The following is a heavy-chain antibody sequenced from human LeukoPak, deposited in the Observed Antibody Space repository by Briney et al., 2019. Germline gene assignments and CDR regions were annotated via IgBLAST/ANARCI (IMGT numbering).Heavy chain of an antibody. CDR1: GGSFSGYY. CDR2: INHSGST. J-gene: IGHJ4*02. V-gene: IGHV4-34*01. D-gene: IGHD6-19*01. Sequence: AETLSLTCAVYGGSFSGYYWSWIRQPPGKGLEWIGEINHSGSTNYNPSLKSRVTISVDTSKNQFSLKLSSVTAADTAVYYCASGSGALYYFDYWGQGTLVTVSS. CDR3: ASGSGALYYFDY.